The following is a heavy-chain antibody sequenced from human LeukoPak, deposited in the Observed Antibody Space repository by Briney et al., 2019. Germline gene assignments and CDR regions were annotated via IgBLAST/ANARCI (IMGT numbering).Heavy chain of an antibody. CDR3: ARTSRSSPFDI. CDR1: GFTFSSYW. V-gene: IGHV3-74*01. Sequence: PGGSLRLSCAASGFTFSSYWMHWVRQAPGKGLVWVSRINSGGSSTRYADSVKGRFTISRDNAKNTLYLQMNSLRAEDTAVYYCARTSRSSPFDIWGQGTIVTVSA. CDR2: INSGGSST. J-gene: IGHJ3*02.